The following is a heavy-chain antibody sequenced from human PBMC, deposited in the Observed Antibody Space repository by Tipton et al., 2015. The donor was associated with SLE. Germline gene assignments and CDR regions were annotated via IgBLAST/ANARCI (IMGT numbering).Heavy chain of an antibody. CDR1: GASISDYY. Sequence: LRLSCTVSGASISDYYWSWVRQPAGKGLEWIGRIFSSGTTNYNPSLKSRVTMSLDTSKNQFSLKLTSVTAADTAVYYCARDRGRDFFFDYWGQGTL. V-gene: IGHV4-4*07. J-gene: IGHJ4*02. CDR3: ARDRGRDFFFDY. D-gene: IGHD3-10*01. CDR2: IFSSGTT.